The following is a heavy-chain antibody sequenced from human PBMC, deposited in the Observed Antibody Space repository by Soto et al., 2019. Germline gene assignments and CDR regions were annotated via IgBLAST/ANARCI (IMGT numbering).Heavy chain of an antibody. CDR3: VREAAGGAATFDY. CDR2: ISSSSTTI. CDR1: GFTFTDYS. J-gene: IGHJ4*02. V-gene: IGHV3-48*02. Sequence: EVQLVESGGGLLQPGGSLRLSCAASGFTFTDYSMNWVRQAPGKGLEWVSYISSSSTTIYYADSVKGRFTISRDNAKNSLYLQVNSLRDDDTAVYYCVREAAGGAATFDYWGQGTLVTVSS. D-gene: IGHD1-26*01.